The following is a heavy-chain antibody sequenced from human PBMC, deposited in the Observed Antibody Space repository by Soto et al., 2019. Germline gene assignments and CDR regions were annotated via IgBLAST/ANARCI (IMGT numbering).Heavy chain of an antibody. CDR2: INPSGGST. J-gene: IGHJ6*03. V-gene: IGHV1-46*03. Sequence: ASVKVSCKASGYTFTTYYVHWVRQAPGQGLEWMGIINPSGGSTSYAQKFQGRVTMTRDTSTSTVYMDLRSLRSEDTAVYYCARDEGHYYGSGNYGYYYLDVWGKGTTVTVSS. CDR3: ARDEGHYYGSGNYGYYYLDV. CDR1: GYTFTTYY. D-gene: IGHD3-10*01.